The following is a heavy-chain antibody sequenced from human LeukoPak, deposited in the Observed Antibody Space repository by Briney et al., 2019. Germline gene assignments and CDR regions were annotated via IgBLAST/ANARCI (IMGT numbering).Heavy chain of an antibody. CDR1: GFTFSRYD. J-gene: IGHJ2*01. CDR3: AKDPAPRNWGSRHYWYFDL. CDR2: IVRTITTT. D-gene: IGHD7-27*01. Sequence: PGGSLRLSCAASGFTFSRYDLSWVRQAPGKGLECVSTIVRTITTTYYADSVKGRFTISRDNSKNTLYLQMNSLRAEDTAVYYCAKDPAPRNWGSRHYWYFDLWGRGTLVTVSS. V-gene: IGHV3-23*05.